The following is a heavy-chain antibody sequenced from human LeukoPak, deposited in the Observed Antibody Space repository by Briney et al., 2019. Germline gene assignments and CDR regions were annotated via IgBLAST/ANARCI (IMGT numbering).Heavy chain of an antibody. CDR2: IWYDGTNK. V-gene: IGHV3-33*01. CDR3: ARESSLTGAYFDW. D-gene: IGHD3-10*01. J-gene: IGHJ4*02. CDR1: GFTLSNYG. Sequence: GRSLRLSCAASGFTLSNYGMHWVRQAPGKGLEWVAVIWYDGTNKQYVDSVKGRFTISRDNSENTLYLQMNSLRGEDTAVYYCARESSLTGAYFDWWGQGTLVTVSS.